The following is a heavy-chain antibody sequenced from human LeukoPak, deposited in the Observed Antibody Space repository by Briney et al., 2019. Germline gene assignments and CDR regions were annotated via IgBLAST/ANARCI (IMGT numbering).Heavy chain of an antibody. CDR3: AKVALQGEGMNMIFDI. D-gene: IGHD2/OR15-2a*01. V-gene: IGHV3-23*01. CDR1: GFTFRNFW. J-gene: IGHJ3*02. CDR2: ISPSGDNT. Sequence: QSGGSLRLSCATSGFTFRNFWMSWVRQAPGQGLEWVSSISPSGDNTYYADSVKGRFTISRDNSKNTLYIEMNSLRAEDTAVYYCAKVALQGEGMNMIFDIWGQGTMVIVSS.